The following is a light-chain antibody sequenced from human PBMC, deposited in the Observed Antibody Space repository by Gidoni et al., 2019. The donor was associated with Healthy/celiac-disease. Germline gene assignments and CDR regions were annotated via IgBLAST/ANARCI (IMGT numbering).Light chain of an antibody. CDR1: QSISSY. CDR2: AAS. Sequence: DIQMTQSPSSLSASVGDRVTITCPASQSISSYLNWYQQKPGKAPKLLIYAASSLQSGVPSRFRGSGSGTDFTLTNSSLQPEDFATYYCQQSYSTPFTFGGGTKVEIK. J-gene: IGKJ4*01. V-gene: IGKV1-39*01. CDR3: QQSYSTPFT.